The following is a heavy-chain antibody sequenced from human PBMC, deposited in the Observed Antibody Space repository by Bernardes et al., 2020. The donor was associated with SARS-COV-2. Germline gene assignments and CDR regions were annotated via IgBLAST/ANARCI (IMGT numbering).Heavy chain of an antibody. CDR3: ARGLGGSNDF. V-gene: IGHV1-18*01. D-gene: IGHD3-10*01. Sequence: SVKVSCKTSGFALTTYGFAWVRQAPGQGLEWMGWISGYNGDTNYAQKVQGRVTMTINTSTTTAYMELRNLRSDDTAVYYCARGLGGSNDFWGQGTLVTVSS. CDR2: ISGYNGDT. J-gene: IGHJ4*01. CDR1: GFALTTYG.